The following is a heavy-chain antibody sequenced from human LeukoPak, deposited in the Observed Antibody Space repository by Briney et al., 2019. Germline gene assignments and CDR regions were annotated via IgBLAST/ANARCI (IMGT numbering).Heavy chain of an antibody. Sequence: SETLSLTCVVSGGSVSGYYWGWIRQPPGRGLXXXXXVYYSGSTNYNPSXXSRITISVDTSRNQFSLQLSSVTAADTAVYYCARIHRYCSGGACYVLDNWGQGTLVAVSS. V-gene: IGHV4-59*02. CDR1: GGSVSGYY. CDR2: VYYSGST. CDR3: ARIHRYCSGGACYVLDN. J-gene: IGHJ4*02. D-gene: IGHD2-15*01.